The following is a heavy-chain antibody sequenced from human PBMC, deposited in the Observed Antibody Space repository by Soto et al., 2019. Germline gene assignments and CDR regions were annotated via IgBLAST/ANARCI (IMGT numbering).Heavy chain of an antibody. J-gene: IGHJ5*02. CDR3: AREGGYGSGSYYLGSWFDP. V-gene: IGHV4-61*01. CDR1: GGSVCSGSYY. CDR2: IYYSGST. Sequence: SETLSLTCTVSGGSVCSGSYYWSWIRQPPGKGLEWIGYIYYSGSTNYNPSLKSRVTISVDTSKNQFSLKLSSVTAADTAVYYCAREGGYGSGSYYLGSWFDPWGQGTLVTVSS. D-gene: IGHD3-10*01.